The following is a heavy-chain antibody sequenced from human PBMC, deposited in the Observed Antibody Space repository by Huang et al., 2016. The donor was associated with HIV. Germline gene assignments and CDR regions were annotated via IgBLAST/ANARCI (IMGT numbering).Heavy chain of an antibody. Sequence: AQSGPEVKKPGASVQGSCKASGYTFTNYDINWVRQTTGQGFEWMGWRKPKSGNVDYTKKFQGRVAILRNSSINTSYLEVTSLTSEDTAVYYCARGFGINYNHEAFDVWGQGTMVTVSS. J-gene: IGHJ3*01. V-gene: IGHV1-8*01. CDR1: GYTFTNYD. CDR3: ARGFGINYNHEAFDV. CDR2: RKPKSGNV. D-gene: IGHD3-10*01.